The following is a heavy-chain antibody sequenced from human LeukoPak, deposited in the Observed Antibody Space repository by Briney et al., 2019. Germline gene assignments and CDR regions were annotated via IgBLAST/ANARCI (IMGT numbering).Heavy chain of an antibody. CDR2: IQQDGGQK. CDR1: GFTFSRFW. V-gene: IGHV3-7*03. J-gene: IGHJ4*02. CDR3: ARGLQVLDY. Sequence: PGGSLRLSCAASGFTFSRFWMSWVRQAPGKGLEWVANIQQDGGQKYYVDSVKGRFIISRDNAKNSLYLQMSSLRAEDTALYYCARGLQVLDYWGQGTLVTVSS. D-gene: IGHD4/OR15-4a*01.